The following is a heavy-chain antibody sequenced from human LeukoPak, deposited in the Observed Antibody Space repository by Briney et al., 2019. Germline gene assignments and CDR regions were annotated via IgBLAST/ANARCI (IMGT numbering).Heavy chain of an antibody. Sequence: GGSLRLSCAASGFTFSSYAMHWVRQAPGKGLEWVAVISYDGSNKYYADSVKGRFTISRDNSKNTLYLQMNSLRAEDTAVYYCTKGRYCSSTSCQEPAFDIWGQGTMVTVSS. CDR3: TKGRYCSSTSCQEPAFDI. V-gene: IGHV3-30-3*01. CDR1: GFTFSSYA. J-gene: IGHJ3*02. D-gene: IGHD2-2*01. CDR2: ISYDGSNK.